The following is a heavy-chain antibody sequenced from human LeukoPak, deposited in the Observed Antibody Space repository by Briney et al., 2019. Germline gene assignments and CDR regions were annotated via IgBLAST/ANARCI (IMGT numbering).Heavy chain of an antibody. D-gene: IGHD2-21*02. Sequence: ASVKVSCKASGYTFTSYYMHWVRQAPGQGLEWMGIINPSGGSTSYAQKFQGRVTMTRDTSTSTVCMELSSLRSEDTAVYYCARDFDPRGDCYAFDIWGQGTMVTVSS. V-gene: IGHV1-46*01. CDR1: GYTFTSYY. J-gene: IGHJ3*02. CDR3: ARDFDPRGDCYAFDI. CDR2: INPSGGST.